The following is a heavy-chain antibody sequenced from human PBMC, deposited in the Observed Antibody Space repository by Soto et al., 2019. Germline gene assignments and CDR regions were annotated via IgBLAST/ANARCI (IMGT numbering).Heavy chain of an antibody. CDR3: AREYIVVVVAATPDYFDY. Sequence: QVQLVESGGGVVQPGRSLRLSCAASGFTFSSYAMHWVRQAPGKGLEWVAVISYDGSNKYYADSVKGRYTISRDNSKNALYLQMNSLRAKDTAVYYCAREYIVVVVAATPDYFDYWGQGTLVTVSS. CDR1: GFTFSSYA. D-gene: IGHD2-15*01. J-gene: IGHJ4*02. CDR2: ISYDGSNK. V-gene: IGHV3-30-3*01.